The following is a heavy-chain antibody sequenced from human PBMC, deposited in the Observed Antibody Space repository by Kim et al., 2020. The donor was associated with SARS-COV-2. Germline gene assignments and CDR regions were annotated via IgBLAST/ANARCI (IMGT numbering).Heavy chain of an antibody. J-gene: IGHJ6*04. CDR2: IWFDGSKK. CDR3: ARCDPKGSYYYYGMDV. CDR1: GFGFSGHG. D-gene: IGHD3-16*01. V-gene: IGHV3-33*01. Sequence: GGSLRLSCVASGFGFSGHGMHWVRQAPGKGLEWLAVIWFDGSKKYYGDSVKGRFTISRDNSKNTVYLEMNRLRAEDTAVYFCARCDPKGSYYYYGMDVWGKGTTFIVSP.